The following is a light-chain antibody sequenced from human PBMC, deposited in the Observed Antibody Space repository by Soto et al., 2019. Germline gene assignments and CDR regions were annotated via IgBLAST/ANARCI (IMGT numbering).Light chain of an antibody. Sequence: DIQMTQSPSSLSASVGDRVTITCRASQSITSYLNWYQQKPGTAPKLLIYAAYNLQRGVPSRFSGSGSGTDFTLTISSLQPEDSAVYYCQQSYSTPPYTFGQGTKLEIK. V-gene: IGKV1-39*01. J-gene: IGKJ2*01. CDR2: AAY. CDR3: QQSYSTPPYT. CDR1: QSITSY.